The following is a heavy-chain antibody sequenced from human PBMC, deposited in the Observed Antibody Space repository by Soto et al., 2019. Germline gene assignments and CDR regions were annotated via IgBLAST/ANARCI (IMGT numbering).Heavy chain of an antibody. D-gene: IGHD3-16*01. CDR1: GFTFSSYA. Sequence: GGSLRLSCAASGFTFSSYAMHWVRQAPGKGLEWVAVISYDGSNKYYADSVKGRFTISRDNSKNTLYLQMNSLRAEDTAVYYCARDPDPTVTTFGIDYWGQGTLVTVSS. CDR2: ISYDGSNK. CDR3: ARDPDPTVTTFGIDY. J-gene: IGHJ4*02. V-gene: IGHV3-30-3*01.